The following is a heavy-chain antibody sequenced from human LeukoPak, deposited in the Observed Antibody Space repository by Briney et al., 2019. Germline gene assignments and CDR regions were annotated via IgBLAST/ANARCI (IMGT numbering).Heavy chain of an antibody. D-gene: IGHD2-8*01. V-gene: IGHV4-59*01. J-gene: IGHJ6*04. CDR1: GGSISSYY. Sequence: SETLSLTCTVSGGSISSYYWSWIRQPPGKGLEGIGYIYYSGSTYYNPSLKSRVTISVDTSKNQFSLKLSSVTAADTAVYYCAALLYPRYYGMDVWGKGTTVTVSS. CDR2: IYYSGST. CDR3: AALLYPRYYGMDV.